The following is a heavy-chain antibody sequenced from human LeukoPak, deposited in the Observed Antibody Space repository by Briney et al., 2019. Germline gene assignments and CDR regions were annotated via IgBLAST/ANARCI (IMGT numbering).Heavy chain of an antibody. CDR2: IRYDGSNK. J-gene: IGHJ4*02. D-gene: IGHD5-24*01. Sequence: GGSLRLSCAASGFTFSSYGMHWVRQAPGKGLEWVAFIRYDGSNKYYADSVKGRFTISRDNSKNTLYLQMNSLRAEDTAVYYCAKRVRDGYEAHNQTPRRTFDYWGQGTLVTVSS. CDR3: AKRVRDGYEAHNQTPRRTFDY. V-gene: IGHV3-30*02. CDR1: GFTFSSYG.